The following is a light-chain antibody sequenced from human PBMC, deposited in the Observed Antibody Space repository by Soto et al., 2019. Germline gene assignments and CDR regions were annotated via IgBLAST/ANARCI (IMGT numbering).Light chain of an antibody. CDR1: QSISSKF. CDR2: GAS. J-gene: IGKJ1*01. Sequence: EIGLTQSPGTLSLSPGERATLSCRASQSISSKFFAWYQQKPGQAPRLLIYGASARATGIPDRFSGSGSGTDFTLNISRLEPADFAVEYCQQYYASRTFGQGTKVE. CDR3: QQYYASRT. V-gene: IGKV3-20*01.